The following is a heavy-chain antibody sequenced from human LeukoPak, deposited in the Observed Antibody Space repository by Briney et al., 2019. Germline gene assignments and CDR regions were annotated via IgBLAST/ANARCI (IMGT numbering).Heavy chain of an antibody. CDR2: ISGSGGGT. CDR1: GFTFSSYA. CDR3: AKVATVTTYALADY. V-gene: IGHV3-23*01. J-gene: IGHJ4*02. Sequence: GGSLRLSCAASGFTFSSYAMSWVRQAPGKGLEWVSAISGSGGGTYYADSVKGRFTISRDNSKNTLYLQMNSLRAEDTAIYYCAKVATVTTYALADYWGQGTLVTVSS. D-gene: IGHD4-17*01.